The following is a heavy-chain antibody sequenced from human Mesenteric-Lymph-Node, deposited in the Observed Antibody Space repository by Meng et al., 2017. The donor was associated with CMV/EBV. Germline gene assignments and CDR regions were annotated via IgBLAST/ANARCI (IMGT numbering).Heavy chain of an antibody. CDR2: ISGSGGRT. Sequence: LSCVASGFTFSSYAMSWVRQSPGKGQEWVSFISGSGGRTYYADSVKGRFTIARDNSKNTPYLHMNSLRVEDTAVYYCARGRGSGQVDYWGQGTLVTVSS. J-gene: IGHJ4*02. CDR3: ARGRGSGQVDY. CDR1: GFTFSSYA. V-gene: IGHV3-23*01. D-gene: IGHD6-19*01.